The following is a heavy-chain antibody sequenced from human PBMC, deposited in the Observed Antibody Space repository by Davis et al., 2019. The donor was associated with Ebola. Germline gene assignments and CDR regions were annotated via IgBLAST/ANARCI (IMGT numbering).Heavy chain of an antibody. V-gene: IGHV4-59*08. Sequence: GSLRLSCAVSGGSISSFYWGWIRQPPGKGLEWIGYIYYSGSTNYNPSLKSRVTISVDTSKNQFSLKLSSVTAADTAVYYCARGHGDYGNDAFDIWGQGTMVTVSS. J-gene: IGHJ3*02. CDR2: IYYSGST. CDR3: ARGHGDYGNDAFDI. D-gene: IGHD4-17*01. CDR1: GGSISSFY.